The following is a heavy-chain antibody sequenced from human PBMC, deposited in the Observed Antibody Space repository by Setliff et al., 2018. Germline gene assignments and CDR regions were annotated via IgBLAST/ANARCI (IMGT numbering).Heavy chain of an antibody. CDR2: IRFDGTNK. Sequence: PGGSLRLSCAAPALTFSNYGIHWVRQAPGKGLEWVAFIRFDGTNKYYADSVKGRFTVSRDNSKNTLYLQMGSLRAEDMAVYYCATWTGYSIDYWGQGTLVTVSS. J-gene: IGHJ4*02. V-gene: IGHV3-30*02. CDR1: ALTFSNYG. D-gene: IGHD3-3*01. CDR3: ATWTGYSIDY.